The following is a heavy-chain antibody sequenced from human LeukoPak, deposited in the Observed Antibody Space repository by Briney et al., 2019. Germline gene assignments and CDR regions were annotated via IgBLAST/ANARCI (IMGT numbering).Heavy chain of an antibody. Sequence: PSETLSLTCTVSGGSISSGSYYWSWIRQPAGKGLEWIGRIYTSGSTNYNPSLKSRVTISLDTSRNQFSLKLSSVTAADTAVYYCANSIDFDYGDYYFDYWGQGALVTISS. CDR3: ANSIDFDYGDYYFDY. D-gene: IGHD4-17*01. J-gene: IGHJ4*02. CDR1: GGSISSGSYY. CDR2: IYTSGST. V-gene: IGHV4-61*02.